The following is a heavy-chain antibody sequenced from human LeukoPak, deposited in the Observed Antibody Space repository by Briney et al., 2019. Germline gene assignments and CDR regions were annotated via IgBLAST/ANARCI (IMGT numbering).Heavy chain of an antibody. Sequence: TSEPLSLTCTVSGGSLSIYYWSWTRQPPGKGPEWIRHIYPSGTSNYNPSLNSRVTILVEKSKNQDSLNMRSVTAAAKALYYCARVGDSSGWYWSDWGQGTLVTVSS. V-gene: IGHV4-59*12. D-gene: IGHD6-19*01. CDR1: GGSLSIYY. J-gene: IGHJ4*02. CDR3: ARVGDSSGWYWSD. CDR2: IYPSGTS.